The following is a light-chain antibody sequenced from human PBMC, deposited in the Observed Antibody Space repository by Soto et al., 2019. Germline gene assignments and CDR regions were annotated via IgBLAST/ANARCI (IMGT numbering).Light chain of an antibody. Sequence: EIVMTQSPGTLSLSPGDTATLSCRASQSLGSDLAWYQQKPGQAPRLLIFGASARPTGITARISGSGSGTEFTLTISSLRSEDFAVYFCQQYYNWPRTFGQGTKVDIK. CDR1: QSLGSD. CDR3: QQYYNWPRT. J-gene: IGKJ1*01. V-gene: IGKV3-15*01. CDR2: GAS.